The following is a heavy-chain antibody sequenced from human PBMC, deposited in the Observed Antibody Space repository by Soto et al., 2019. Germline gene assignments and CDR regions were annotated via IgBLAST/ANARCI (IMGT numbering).Heavy chain of an antibody. CDR2: INPNSGGT. CDR3: ARGSDGYSSSRYGSYYYYGMDV. CDR1: GYTFTGYY. V-gene: IGHV1-2*04. J-gene: IGHJ6*02. Sequence: GXSVKVSCKASGYTFTGYYMHWVRQAPVQGLEWMGWINPNSGGTNYAQKFQGWVTMTRDTSISTAYMELSRLRSEDTAVYYCARGSDGYSSSRYGSYYYYGMDVWGQGTKVTVYS. D-gene: IGHD6-13*01.